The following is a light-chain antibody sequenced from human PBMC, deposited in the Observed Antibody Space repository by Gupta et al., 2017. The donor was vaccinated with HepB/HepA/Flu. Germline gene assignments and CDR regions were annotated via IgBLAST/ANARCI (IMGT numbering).Light chain of an antibody. CDR2: INN. Sequence: QSVLTQPPSASGTPGQRVTISCSGSSSNIGSNTVNWYQHLPGTAPKLPIYINNQRPSGVPDRFSGSKSGTSASLAISGLQSEDEADYYCAAWDDSLNGWVFGGGTKLTVL. CDR1: SSNIGSNT. V-gene: IGLV1-44*01. J-gene: IGLJ3*02. CDR3: AAWDDSLNGWV.